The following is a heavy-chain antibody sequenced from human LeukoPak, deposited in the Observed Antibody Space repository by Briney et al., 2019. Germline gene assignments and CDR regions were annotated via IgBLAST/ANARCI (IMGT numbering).Heavy chain of an antibody. CDR1: GYTFTGYY. J-gene: IGHJ5*02. Sequence: ASVKVSCKASGYTFTGYYMHWVRQASGQGLEWMGWINPNSGGTNYAQKFQGRVTMTRDTSISTAYMELSRLRSDDTAVYYCARIEVIAAAGVNWFDPWGQGTLVTVSS. CDR3: ARIEVIAAAGVNWFDP. D-gene: IGHD6-13*01. CDR2: INPNSGGT. V-gene: IGHV1-2*02.